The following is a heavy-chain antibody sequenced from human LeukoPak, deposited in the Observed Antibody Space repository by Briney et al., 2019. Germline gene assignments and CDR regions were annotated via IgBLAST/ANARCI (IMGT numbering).Heavy chain of an antibody. V-gene: IGHV4-59*08. CDR2: IYYIGST. Sequence: SETLSLTCTVSGGSISSYYWSWIRQPPGKGLEYIGYIYYIGSTNYNPSLKSRVTISVDTSKNQFSLKLSSVTAADTAVYYCAGHGSRAVAGYFDYWGQGTLVTVSS. CDR1: GGSISSYY. J-gene: IGHJ4*02. CDR3: AGHGSRAVAGYFDY. D-gene: IGHD6-19*01.